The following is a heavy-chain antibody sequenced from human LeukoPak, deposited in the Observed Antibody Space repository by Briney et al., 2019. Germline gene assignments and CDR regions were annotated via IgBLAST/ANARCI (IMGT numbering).Heavy chain of an antibody. J-gene: IGHJ5*02. CDR1: GGSISSYY. D-gene: IGHD3-22*01. CDR3: ARGGLYYYDSNNWFDP. V-gene: IGHV4-4*07. Sequence: SETLSLTCTVSGGSISSYYWSWIRQPAGKGLEWIGRIYTSGSTNYNPSLKSRITMSVDTSKNQFSLKLSSATAADTALYYCARGGLYYYDSNNWFDPWGQGTLVTVSS. CDR2: IYTSGST.